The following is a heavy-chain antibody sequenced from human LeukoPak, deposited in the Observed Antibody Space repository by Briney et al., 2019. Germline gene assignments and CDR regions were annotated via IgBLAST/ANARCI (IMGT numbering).Heavy chain of an antibody. CDR2: VSYDGSYK. D-gene: IGHD4-23*01. V-gene: IGHV3-30*04. CDR3: ARGARKGDDYGGFFDY. CDR1: GFTFHNYA. Sequence: GGSLRLSCAASGFTFHNYALHWVRQAPGKGLEWVAVVSYDGSYKDYADSVKGRFTISRDNSRNTLYLQMNSLRPQDTAVYYCARGARKGDDYGGFFDYWGQGTLVTVSS. J-gene: IGHJ4*02.